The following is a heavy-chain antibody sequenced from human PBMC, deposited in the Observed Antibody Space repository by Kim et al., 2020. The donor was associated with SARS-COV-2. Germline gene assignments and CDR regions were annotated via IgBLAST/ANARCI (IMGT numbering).Heavy chain of an antibody. V-gene: IGHV4-34*01. CDR2: INHSGST. CDR1: GGSFSGYY. CDR3: ARVGAAADRVFDY. D-gene: IGHD6-13*01. Sequence: SETLSLTCAVYGGSFSGYYWSWIRQPPGKGLEWIGEINHSGSTNYNPSLKSRVTISVDTSKNQFSLKLSSGTAADTAVYYCARVGAAADRVFDYWGQGTLVTVSS. J-gene: IGHJ4*02.